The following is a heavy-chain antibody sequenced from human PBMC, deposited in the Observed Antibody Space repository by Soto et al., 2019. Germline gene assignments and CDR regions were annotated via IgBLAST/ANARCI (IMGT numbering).Heavy chain of an antibody. D-gene: IGHD3-16*01. Sequence: QAQLVESGGGVVQPGRSLRLSCAASGFTFSSYGMHWVRQAPGTGLEWVAVISYDGGLQYYADSVKGRFTISRDNSKNMVLLQMNXLXXXXTAVYYCVSXXXYGHASVPYSWGQGTLVSVSS. CDR3: VSXXXYGHASVPYS. J-gene: IGHJ4*02. CDR1: GFTFSSYG. V-gene: IGHV3-30*03. CDR2: ISYDGGLQ.